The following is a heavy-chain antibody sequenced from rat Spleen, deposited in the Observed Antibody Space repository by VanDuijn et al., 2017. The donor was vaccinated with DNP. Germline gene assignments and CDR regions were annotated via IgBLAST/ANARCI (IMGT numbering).Heavy chain of an antibody. D-gene: IGHD1-1*01. CDR3: ARYVVKTYFWFFDF. J-gene: IGHJ1*01. CDR2: IIYGGST. V-gene: IGHV3-1*01. CDR1: GYSITSNY. Sequence: EVQLQESGPGLVKPSQSLSLTCSVTGYSITSNYWGWIRKFPGSEMEWIGHIIYGGSTRYNPSLKSRASITRDISKNQFFLQLNSVTTEDTATYYCARYVVKTYFWFFDFWGPGTMVTVSS.